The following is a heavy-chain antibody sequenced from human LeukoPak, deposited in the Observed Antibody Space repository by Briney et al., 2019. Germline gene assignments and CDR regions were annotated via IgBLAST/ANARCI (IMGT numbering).Heavy chain of an antibody. CDR3: ARAAPRRTSPKTWSAP. Sequence: PGGSLRLSCAASGFTFSSYWMSWVRQPPGKGLEWIGEINHSGSTNYNPSLKSRVTISVDTSKNQFSLKLSSVTAADTAVYYCARAAPRRTSPKTWSAPGGQEPLAPVPS. CDR2: INHSGST. V-gene: IGHV4-34*01. J-gene: IGHJ5*02. D-gene: IGHD3-3*01. CDR1: GFTFSSYW.